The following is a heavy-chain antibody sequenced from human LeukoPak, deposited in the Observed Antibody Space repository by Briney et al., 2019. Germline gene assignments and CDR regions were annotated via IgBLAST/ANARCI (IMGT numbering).Heavy chain of an antibody. Sequence: PGGSLRLSCAASGFTFSSYSMNWVRQAPGKGLEWVSSISSSSSYIYYADSVKGRFTISRDSAKNSLYLQMNSLRAEDTAVYYCAREARLGELSPSGYWGQGTLVTVSS. V-gene: IGHV3-21*01. CDR3: AREARLGELSPSGY. CDR1: GFTFSSYS. D-gene: IGHD3-16*02. CDR2: ISSSSSYI. J-gene: IGHJ4*02.